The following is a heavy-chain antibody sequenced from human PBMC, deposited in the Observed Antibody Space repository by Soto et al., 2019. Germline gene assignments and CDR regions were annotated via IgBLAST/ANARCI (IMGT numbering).Heavy chain of an antibody. Sequence: GGSLRLSCAASGFTFSSYSMNWVRQAPGKGLEWVSSISGNSNYMYYADSVKGRFTISRDNAKNSLYLQMNSLRAEDTAVYYCAREMIGSGSYDYWGQGILVTVSS. J-gene: IGHJ4*02. CDR1: GFTFSSYS. D-gene: IGHD3-10*01. CDR3: AREMIGSGSYDY. V-gene: IGHV3-21*01. CDR2: ISGNSNYM.